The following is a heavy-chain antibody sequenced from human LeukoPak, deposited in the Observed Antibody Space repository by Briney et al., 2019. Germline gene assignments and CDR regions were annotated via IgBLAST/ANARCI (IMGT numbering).Heavy chain of an antibody. J-gene: IGHJ4*02. CDR3: AKGHGDSSGYYYFDS. CDR1: GFTFSSYA. D-gene: IGHD3-22*01. V-gene: IGHV3-23*01. Sequence: PGGSLRLSCAASGFTFSSYAMSWVRQAPGKGLEWVSAIRGNAGTTYYADSVKGRFTIFRDNSKNMLYLQMNSLRVEDTAVYYCAKGHGDSSGYYYFDSWGLGTLVTVSS. CDR2: IRGNAGTT.